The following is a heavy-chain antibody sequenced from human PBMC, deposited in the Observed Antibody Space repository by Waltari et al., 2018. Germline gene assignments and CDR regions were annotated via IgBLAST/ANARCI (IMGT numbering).Heavy chain of an antibody. J-gene: IGHJ4*02. CDR1: GYSISSGYY. V-gene: IGHV4-38-2*01. Sequence: QVQLQESGPGLVKPSETLSLTCAVSGYSISSGYYWGWIRQPPGKGLEWIGSIYHSGSTYYNPSLKSRVTISVDTSKNQFSLKLSSVTAADTAVYYCARLPAGTTTADYFDYWGQGTLVTVSS. CDR3: ARLPAGTTTADYFDY. CDR2: IYHSGST. D-gene: IGHD1-7*01.